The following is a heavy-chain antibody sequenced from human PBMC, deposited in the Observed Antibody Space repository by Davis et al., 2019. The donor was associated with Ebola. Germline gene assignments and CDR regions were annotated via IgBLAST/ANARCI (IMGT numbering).Heavy chain of an antibody. Sequence: ASVKVSCKASGYTFTIYYMHWVRQAPGQGLEWMGWINPNRDGANYAQKFQGWVTMTRDTSIGTVYMELSRLRSDDTAVYYCARDRDPVYYYDSTGYDAFDIWGQGTMVTVSS. J-gene: IGHJ3*02. V-gene: IGHV1-2*04. CDR1: GYTFTIYY. CDR2: INPNRDGA. D-gene: IGHD3-22*01. CDR3: ARDRDPVYYYDSTGYDAFDI.